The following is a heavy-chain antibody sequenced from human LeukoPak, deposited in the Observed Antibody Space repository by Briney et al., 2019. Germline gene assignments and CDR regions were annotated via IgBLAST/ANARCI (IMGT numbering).Heavy chain of an antibody. CDR1: GGTFSSYA. J-gene: IGHJ4*02. Sequence: SVKVSCKASGGTFSSYAISWVRQAPGQGLEWMGGIIPIFGTANYAQKFQGRVTITADESTSTAYMELSSLRSEDTAVYYCARSGTTGTATRFWFDYWGQGTLVTVSS. CDR2: IIPIFGTA. CDR3: ARSGTTGTATRFWFDY. D-gene: IGHD1-1*01. V-gene: IGHV1-69*13.